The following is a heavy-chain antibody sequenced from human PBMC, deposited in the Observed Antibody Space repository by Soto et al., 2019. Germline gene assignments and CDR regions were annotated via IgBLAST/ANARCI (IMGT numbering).Heavy chain of an antibody. D-gene: IGHD6-13*01. J-gene: IGHJ4*03. CDR2: ISNDGSDK. CDR1: GFTFNNYG. Sequence: QVQLVESGGGVVQPGRSLRLSCAASGFTFNNYGMHWVRQAPGKGLEWVATISNDGSDKYYADSVKGRLTISRDNSKNTVYLQMNSLRAEERAVYYCAKDQGIAASHGKDWGQGTLVTVSS. CDR3: AKDQGIAASHGKD. V-gene: IGHV3-30*18.